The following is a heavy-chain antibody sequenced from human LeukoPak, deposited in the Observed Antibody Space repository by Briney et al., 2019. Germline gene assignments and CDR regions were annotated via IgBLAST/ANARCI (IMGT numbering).Heavy chain of an antibody. V-gene: IGHV3-64*04. CDR2: ISSNGGSA. J-gene: IGHJ4*02. CDR3: ARASAVAGTRHY. D-gene: IGHD6-19*01. CDR1: GFTFSSYT. Sequence: QPGGSLRLSCSASGFTFSSYTMHWVRQAPGKGLEYVSAISSNGGSAYYADSVKGRFTISRDNAKNSLYLQMNSLRAEDTAVYYCARASAVAGTRHYWGQGTLVTVSS.